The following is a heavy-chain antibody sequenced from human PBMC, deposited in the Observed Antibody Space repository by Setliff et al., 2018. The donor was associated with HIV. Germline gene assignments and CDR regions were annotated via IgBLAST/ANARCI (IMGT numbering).Heavy chain of an antibody. CDR3: ARAAYSGTYLWEPASDL. CDR2: VFVTGPT. V-gene: IGHV4-61*09. J-gene: IGHJ2*01. CDR1: GGSMRSGSHF. D-gene: IGHD1-26*01. Sequence: PSETLSLTCTVSGGSMRSGSHFWSWIRQPAGKGLEWLGHVFVTGPTNYNSALGSRITISVEPTKNQFSLNLASATAADTAVYYCARAAYSGTYLWEPASDLWGPGTLVTV.